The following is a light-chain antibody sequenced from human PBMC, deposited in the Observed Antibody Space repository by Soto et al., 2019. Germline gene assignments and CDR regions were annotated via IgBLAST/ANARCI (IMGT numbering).Light chain of an antibody. V-gene: IGKV1-5*03. CDR1: QTISSW. J-gene: IGKJ5*01. CDR2: KAS. Sequence: DIQMTQSPSTLSGSLGDRVTITCRASQTISSWLACYQQKPGKAPKLLIYKASTLKSGVPSRFSGSGSGTEFTLTISSLQPEDFATYHCQQSYSIPITFGQGTRLEIK. CDR3: QQSYSIPIT.